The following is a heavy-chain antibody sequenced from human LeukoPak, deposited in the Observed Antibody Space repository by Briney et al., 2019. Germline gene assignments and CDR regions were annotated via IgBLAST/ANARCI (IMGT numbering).Heavy chain of an antibody. Sequence: SETLSLTCAVSNYSITSGYVWGWIRQPPGKGLEWIAMIYHSGTTYYNPSLRNRVTLFVDTSKNQFSLKLTSLTAADTAVYYCARDGVFHDSDGYSFDYWGQGTLVTVSS. CDR1: NYSITSGYV. D-gene: IGHD3-22*01. CDR3: ARDGVFHDSDGYSFDY. CDR2: IYHSGTT. J-gene: IGHJ4*02. V-gene: IGHV4-38-2*02.